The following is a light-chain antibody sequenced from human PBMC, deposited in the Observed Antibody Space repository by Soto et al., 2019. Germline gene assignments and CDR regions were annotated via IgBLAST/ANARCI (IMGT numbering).Light chain of an antibody. CDR3: QQYSDWPRT. Sequence: EIVMTQSPATLSVSPGERATLSCRASQSIANNLAWYQKKLGQAPRLLIYGASTRATDIPARFSGTGSGTEFTLAINSLQSEDFAIYYCQQYSDWPRTFGQGTKVEIK. J-gene: IGKJ1*01. V-gene: IGKV3-15*01. CDR1: QSIANN. CDR2: GAS.